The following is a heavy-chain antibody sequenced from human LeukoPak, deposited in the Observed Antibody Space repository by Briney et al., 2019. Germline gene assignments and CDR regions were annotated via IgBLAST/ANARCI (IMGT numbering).Heavy chain of an antibody. J-gene: IGHJ4*02. CDR2: ISSSSSYI. D-gene: IGHD3-22*01. V-gene: IGHV3-21*01. Sequence: GGSLRLSCAASGFTFSTYSMNWVRQAPGKGLEWVSSISSSSSYIYYADSVKGRFTISRDNAKNSLYLQMNSLRAEDTAVYYCARGPTYYYDSSGYYSFDYWGQGTLVTVSS. CDR3: ARGPTYYYDSSGYYSFDY. CDR1: GFTFSTYS.